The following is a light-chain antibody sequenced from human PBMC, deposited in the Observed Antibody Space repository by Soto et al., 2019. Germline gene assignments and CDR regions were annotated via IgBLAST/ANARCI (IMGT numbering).Light chain of an antibody. CDR1: QSVKTF. V-gene: IGKV3-11*01. J-gene: IGKJ5*01. CDR3: QKRSNWPPIT. CDR2: DAS. Sequence: EIALTQSPATLSLSPGQRATLSCRAMQSVKTFLVWYQHRHGQASRVLIYDASHRASGMPARLSGSGSGTDFTLTISSLVHEDAALYYCQKRSNWPPITFGQGTRLEIK.